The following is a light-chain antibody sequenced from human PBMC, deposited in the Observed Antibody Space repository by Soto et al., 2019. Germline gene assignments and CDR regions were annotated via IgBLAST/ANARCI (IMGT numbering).Light chain of an antibody. Sequence: DNVLKQSPYTLSLSQANRDTLSCRASQSLTNSYIAWYQVKPGQAPRLLIYDTSSRSTGIPDRFSGSGSGTDFTLTITRLEPEDFAVFYCQQYGTSEIIFGQGTLLEIK. J-gene: IGKJ5*01. V-gene: IGKV3-20*01. CDR1: QSLTNSY. CDR2: DTS. CDR3: QQYGTSEII.